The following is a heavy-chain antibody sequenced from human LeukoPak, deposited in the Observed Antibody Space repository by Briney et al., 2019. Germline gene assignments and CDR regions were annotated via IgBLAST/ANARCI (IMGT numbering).Heavy chain of an antibody. D-gene: IGHD3-22*01. CDR1: GFTFISYW. CDR3: ARDRIRVQLWLGGMDV. Sequence: PGGSLRLSCAASGFTFISYWMTWVRPAPGKGLEWVANIKEDGSEKFYVDSVKGRFTISRDNANNSVYLQMNNLRAEDTAVYYCARDRIRVQLWLGGMDVWGQGTTVTVSS. J-gene: IGHJ6*02. V-gene: IGHV3-7*01. CDR2: IKEDGSEK.